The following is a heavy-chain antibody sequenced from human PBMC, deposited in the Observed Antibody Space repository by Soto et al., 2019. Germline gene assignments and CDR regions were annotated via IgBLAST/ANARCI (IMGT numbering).Heavy chain of an antibody. CDR1: GGSFSGYY. D-gene: IGHD3-22*01. CDR3: ARGWFGMIVVRFDY. V-gene: IGHV4-34*01. CDR2: INHSGST. J-gene: IGHJ4*02. Sequence: SETLSLTCAVYGGSFSGYYWSWIRQPPGKGLEWIGEINHSGSTNYNPSLKSRVTISVDTSKNQFSLKLSSVTAADTAVYYCARGWFGMIVVRFDYWGQGTLVTVSS.